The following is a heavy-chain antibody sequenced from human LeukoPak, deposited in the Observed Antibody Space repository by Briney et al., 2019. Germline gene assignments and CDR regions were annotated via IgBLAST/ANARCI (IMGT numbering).Heavy chain of an antibody. D-gene: IGHD6-19*01. J-gene: IGHJ3*02. CDR2: ISYDGSNK. V-gene: IGHV3-30-3*01. Sequence: GGSLRLSCAASGFTFSSYAMHWVRQAPGKGLEWVAVISYDGSNKYYADSVKGRFTISRDNSKNTLYLQMNSLRDEDTAVYYCARDQYSGHWYYALDIWGQGTMVTVSS. CDR1: GFTFSSYA. CDR3: ARDQYSGHWYYALDI.